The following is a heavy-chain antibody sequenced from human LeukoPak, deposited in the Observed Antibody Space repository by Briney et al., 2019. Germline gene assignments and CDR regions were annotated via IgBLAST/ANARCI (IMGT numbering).Heavy chain of an antibody. CDR3: ARNALTNVADY. CDR2: IYYSGST. Sequence: SETLSLTCIVSGGSISSRSYYWGWIRQPPGKGLEWIGNIYYSGSTYYNPSLKSRVTISVDTSKNQLSLKLSSVTAADTAVYYCARNALTNVADYWGQGTLVPVSS. D-gene: IGHD3-9*01. V-gene: IGHV4-39*01. J-gene: IGHJ4*02. CDR1: GGSISSRSYY.